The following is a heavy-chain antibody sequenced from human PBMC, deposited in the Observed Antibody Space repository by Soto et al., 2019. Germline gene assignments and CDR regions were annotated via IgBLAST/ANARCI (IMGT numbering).Heavy chain of an antibody. CDR3: AKFPPPHSGSYYDYFDY. Sequence: GGSLRLSCAASGFTFSSYAMSWVRQAPGKGLEWVSAVSGSVGSTYYADSVKGRFTISRDNSKNTLYLQMNSLRAEDTAVYYCAKFPPPHSGSYYDYFDYWGQGTLVTVSS. V-gene: IGHV3-23*01. J-gene: IGHJ4*02. D-gene: IGHD3-10*01. CDR2: VSGSVGST. CDR1: GFTFSSYA.